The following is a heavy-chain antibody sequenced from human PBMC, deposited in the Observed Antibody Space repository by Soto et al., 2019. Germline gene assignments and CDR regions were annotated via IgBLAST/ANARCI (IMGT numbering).Heavy chain of an antibody. V-gene: IGHV3-23*01. J-gene: IGHJ4*02. CDR1: VFPFGANA. CDR3: ARGRHRNPDY. CDR2: LSNTVRRT. D-gene: IGHD4-4*01. Sequence: LRLSCVVSVFPFGANAMSWVRQAPGKGLEWVSGLSNTVRRTSYADSVKGRFNISRDNSENTVYLQMNSLRVEDTAVYYCARGRHRNPDYWGQGTLVTVSS.